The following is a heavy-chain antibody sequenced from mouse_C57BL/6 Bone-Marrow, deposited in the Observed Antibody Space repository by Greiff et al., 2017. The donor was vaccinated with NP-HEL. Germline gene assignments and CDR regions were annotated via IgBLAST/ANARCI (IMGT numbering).Heavy chain of an antibody. V-gene: IGHV1-4*01. J-gene: IGHJ3*01. CDR2: INPSSGYT. D-gene: IGHD2-3*01. CDR1: GYTFTSYT. CDR3: ARLGWSN. Sequence: QVHVKQSGAELARPGASVKMSCKASGYTFTSYTMHWVKQRPGQGLEWIGYINPSSGYTKYNQKFKDEATLTADKSSSTAYMQLSSLTSEDSAVYYCARLGWSNWGQGTLVTVSA.